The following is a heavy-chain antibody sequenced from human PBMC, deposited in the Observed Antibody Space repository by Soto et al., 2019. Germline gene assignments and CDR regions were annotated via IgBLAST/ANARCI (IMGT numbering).Heavy chain of an antibody. CDR3: AREFPYYVSIDSYLDY. V-gene: IGHV6-1*01. Sequence: LPLCCDLSRGNSSDFLEAFNPFSACTSKGLEWLGRTYYRSRWYNDYAVSVKSRITVTPDTSKNQFSLHLNSVTPEDTAVYYCAREFPYYVSIDSYLDYWGPGALVTVSS. J-gene: IGHJ4*02. D-gene: IGHD3-16*01. CDR2: TYYRSRWYN. CDR1: RGNSSDFLEA.